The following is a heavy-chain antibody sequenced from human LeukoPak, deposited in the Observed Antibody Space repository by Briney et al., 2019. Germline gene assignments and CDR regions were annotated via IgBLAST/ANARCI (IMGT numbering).Heavy chain of an antibody. CDR3: TRLFAGNWFDP. CDR2: IRSKSNSYAT. V-gene: IGHV3-73*01. Sequence: GGSLRLSCAASGFTFSGSAMHWVRQASGKGLEWVGRIRSKSNSYATAYAASVKGRLTISRDDSQNTAYLQMNSLKTEDTAVYYCTRLFAGNWFDPWGQGTLVTVSS. J-gene: IGHJ5*02. CDR1: GFTFSGSA.